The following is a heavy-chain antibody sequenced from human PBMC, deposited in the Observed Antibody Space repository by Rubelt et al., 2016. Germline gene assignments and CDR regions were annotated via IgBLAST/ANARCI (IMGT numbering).Heavy chain of an antibody. D-gene: IGHD3-16*01. V-gene: IGHV4-39*07. CDR2: IYYSGTT. Sequence: QLQLQESGPGLVTPSETLSLTCTVSGGSISSSSYYWGWIRQPPGKGLEWIGSIYYSGTTYYDPSLKSRVTISVDTSENQFSLKLSSVSAADTAVYFCARAVLSNYVFDPWGQGNLVTVSS. J-gene: IGHJ5*02. CDR3: ARAVLSNYVFDP. CDR1: GGSISSSSYY.